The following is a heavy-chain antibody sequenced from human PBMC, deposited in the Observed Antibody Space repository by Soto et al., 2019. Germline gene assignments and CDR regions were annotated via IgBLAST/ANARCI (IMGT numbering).Heavy chain of an antibody. CDR3: AKDRRTQWPLWY. Sequence: GGSLRFSCAASGFTFSSYGMHWVRQAPGKGLEWVAVISYDGSNKYYADSVKGRFTISSDNSKNTLYLQMNSLRAEDTAVYYCAKDRRTQWPLWYWGQGTLVTVSS. CDR1: GFTFSSYG. D-gene: IGHD6-19*01. CDR2: ISYDGSNK. V-gene: IGHV3-30*18. J-gene: IGHJ4*01.